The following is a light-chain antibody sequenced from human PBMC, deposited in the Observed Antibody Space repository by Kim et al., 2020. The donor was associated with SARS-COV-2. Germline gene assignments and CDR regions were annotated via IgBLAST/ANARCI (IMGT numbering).Light chain of an antibody. J-gene: IGLJ3*02. CDR2: EDN. V-gene: IGLV6-57*03. Sequence: GQTFTISCPRSSGSIASNYVQWYQQRPGSAPTTVIYEDNQRPSGVPDRFSGSIDSSSNSASLTISGLKTEDEADYYCQSYDSSNQVFGGGTKLTVL. CDR3: QSYDSSNQV. CDR1: SGSIASNY.